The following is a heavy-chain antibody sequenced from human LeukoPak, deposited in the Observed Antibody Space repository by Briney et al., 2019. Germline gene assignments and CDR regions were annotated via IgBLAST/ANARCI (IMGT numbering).Heavy chain of an antibody. CDR1: GFTLSNYA. CDR3: ARDLEATPIHYLAH. D-gene: IGHD1-1*01. J-gene: IGHJ4*02. V-gene: IGHV3-30-3*01. Sequence: GGSLRLSCAASGFTLSNYAMHWVRQAPGKGLEWLAVISYDGVTKVYADSVEGRFTISRDSSTNTLYLQMNSLRAEDTALHYCARDLEATPIHYLAHWGQGTLITVSS. CDR2: ISYDGVTK.